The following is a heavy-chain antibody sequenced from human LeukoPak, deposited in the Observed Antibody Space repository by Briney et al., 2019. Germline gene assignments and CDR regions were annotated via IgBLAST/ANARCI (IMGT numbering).Heavy chain of an antibody. V-gene: IGHV4-59*08. CDR3: ARHARGFDY. CDR2: TYYSGST. J-gene: IGHJ4*02. D-gene: IGHD3-10*01. CDR1: GGSISSYY. Sequence: SETLSLTCTVSGGSISSYYWSWIRQPPGKGLEWIGYTYYSGSTNYNPSLKSRVTISVDTSKNQFSLKLSSVTAADTAVYYCARHARGFDYWGQGTLVTVSS.